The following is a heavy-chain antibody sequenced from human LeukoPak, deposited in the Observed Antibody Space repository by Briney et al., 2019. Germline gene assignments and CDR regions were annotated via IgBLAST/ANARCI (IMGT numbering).Heavy chain of an antibody. D-gene: IGHD2-2*01. Sequence: SGGSLRLSCAASGFTFSNYAMYWVRQAPGKGLEWVALISHDGSNKDYADSVKGRFTISRDNSKNTLYLQMNSLRAEDTAVYYCAKTDGVIVVVPAATVALDYWGQGTLVTVSS. V-gene: IGHV3-30-3*02. CDR1: GFTFSNYA. CDR3: AKTDGVIVVVPAATVALDY. CDR2: ISHDGSNK. J-gene: IGHJ4*02.